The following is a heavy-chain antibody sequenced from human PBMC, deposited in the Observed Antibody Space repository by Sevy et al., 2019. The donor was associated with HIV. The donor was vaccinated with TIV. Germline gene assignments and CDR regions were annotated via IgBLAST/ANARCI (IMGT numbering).Heavy chain of an antibody. V-gene: IGHV3-33*01. Sequence: GGYLRLSCAASGFTFSNYSMHWVRQAPGKGLEWVAVIWNDGSNKYYADSVKGRFTISRDNSKNTLYLQMNSLRVEDTAVYFCARGGDFNDRSSKRDFDYWGQGTLVTVSS. CDR2: IWNDGSNK. J-gene: IGHJ4*02. D-gene: IGHD2-21*02. CDR3: ARGGDFNDRSSKRDFDY. CDR1: GFTFSNYS.